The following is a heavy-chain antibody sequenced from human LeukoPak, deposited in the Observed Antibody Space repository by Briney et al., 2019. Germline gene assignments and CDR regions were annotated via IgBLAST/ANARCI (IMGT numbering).Heavy chain of an antibody. CDR3: ARELGYCSGGVCYPAWFDP. CDR1: GFTFSSYN. V-gene: IGHV3-21*01. D-gene: IGHD2-15*01. J-gene: IGHJ5*02. CDR2: ISSSGSYI. Sequence: PGGSLRLSCAASGFTFSSYNMNWVRQAPGKGLEWVSTISSSGSYIYYADSVKGRFTISRDNAKNSLYLQMNNLRAEDTAVYYCARELGYCSGGVCYPAWFDPWGQGTLVTVSS.